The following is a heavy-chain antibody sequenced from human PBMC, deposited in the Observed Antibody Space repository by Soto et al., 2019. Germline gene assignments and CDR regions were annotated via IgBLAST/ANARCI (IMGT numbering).Heavy chain of an antibody. CDR3: TKWEVGNSRPLDY. J-gene: IGHJ4*02. Sequence: EVQLVESGGGLVQPGGSLKLSCAASGFTFSGSAMHWVRQTSGKGLEWVGRIRGKADNYATAYAASVKGRFTISRDDSKNTAYLQMNSLRTEDTGVYYCTKWEVGNSRPLDYWGQGTLVTVSS. CDR2: IRGKADNYAT. V-gene: IGHV3-73*01. D-gene: IGHD1-26*01. CDR1: GFTFSGSA.